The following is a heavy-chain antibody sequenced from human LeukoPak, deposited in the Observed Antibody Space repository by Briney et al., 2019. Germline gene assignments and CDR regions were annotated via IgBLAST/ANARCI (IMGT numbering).Heavy chain of an antibody. V-gene: IGHV4-4*08. CDR2: IYTSGST. CDR1: GGSISSYY. D-gene: IGHD3-22*01. CDR3: ARALDSSGYHDY. Sequence: PSETLSLTCTVSGGSISSYYWSWIRQPPGKGLEWIGYIYTSGSTNYNPSLKSPVTISVDTSKNQFSLKLSSVTAADTAVYYCARALDSSGYHDYWGQGTLVTVSS. J-gene: IGHJ4*02.